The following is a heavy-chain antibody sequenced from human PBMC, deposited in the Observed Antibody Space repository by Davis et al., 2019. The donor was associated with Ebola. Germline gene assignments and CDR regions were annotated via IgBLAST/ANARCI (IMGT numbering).Heavy chain of an antibody. CDR3: AGGVLDYSFYFDY. V-gene: IGHV4-59*01. D-gene: IGHD4-11*01. J-gene: IGHJ4*02. CDR2: IYYSGST. Sequence: MPSETLSLTCTVPGGPISSYHWSWIRQPPGKGLEWIGYIYYSGSTNYNPSLKSRVTISVDTSKNQFSLKLSSVTAADTAVYYCAGGVLDYSFYFDYWGQGTLVTVSS. CDR1: GGPISSYH.